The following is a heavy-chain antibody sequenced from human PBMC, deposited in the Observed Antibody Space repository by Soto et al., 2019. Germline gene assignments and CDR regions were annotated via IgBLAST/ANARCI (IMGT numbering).Heavy chain of an antibody. D-gene: IGHD3-3*01. CDR1: GFTFSSYG. CDR3: ARDHRAQYYDYGMDV. J-gene: IGHJ6*02. CDR2: IWYDGSNK. Sequence: GGSLRLSCAASGFTFSSYGMHWVRQAPGKGLEWVAVIWYDGSNKYYADTVKGRFTISRDNSKNTLYLQMNSLRAEDTAVYYCARDHRAQYYDYGMDVWGQGTTVTVS. V-gene: IGHV3-33*01.